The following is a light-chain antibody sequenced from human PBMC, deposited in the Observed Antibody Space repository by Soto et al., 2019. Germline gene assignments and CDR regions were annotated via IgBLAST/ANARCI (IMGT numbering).Light chain of an antibody. CDR3: QQTFHSPRT. CDR1: QSVISDF. CDR2: DAS. V-gene: IGKV3-20*01. J-gene: IGKJ2*01. Sequence: EIVLTQSPGTLSLSPGETASLSCRASQSVISDFLAWYQQKRGQPPRLLIYDASKSATGIPARFSGGGSGTDFTLTISRVEPEDSAVYYCQQTFHSPRTFGQGTRLEIK.